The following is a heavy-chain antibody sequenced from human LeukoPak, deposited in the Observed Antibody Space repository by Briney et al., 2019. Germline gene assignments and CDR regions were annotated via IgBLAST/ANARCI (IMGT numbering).Heavy chain of an antibody. D-gene: IGHD5/OR15-5a*01. CDR3: AMTKEPVVSNWFDP. CDR2: IYPGDSDT. CDR1: GFSFTSYW. Sequence: GESPKIFCKGSGFSFTSYWIGWVRQMPGKGVEWGGIIYPGDSDTRYSPSFQGQVTISADKSISTDYLQWSSLKASDTAMYYCAMTKEPVVSNWFDPWGQGTLVTVSS. V-gene: IGHV5-51*01. J-gene: IGHJ5*02.